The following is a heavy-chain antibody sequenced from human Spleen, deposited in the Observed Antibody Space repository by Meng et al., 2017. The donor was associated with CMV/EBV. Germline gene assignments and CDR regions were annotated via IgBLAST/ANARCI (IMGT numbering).Heavy chain of an antibody. Sequence: YTFTGYYMHWVRKAPGQGLEWMGWINPNSGGTNYAQKFQGRVAMTRDTSISTAYMELSRLRSDDTAVYYCARGKDIVVVPAAIPDYWGQGTLVTVSS. J-gene: IGHJ4*02. CDR1: YTFTGYY. D-gene: IGHD2-2*02. CDR3: ARGKDIVVVPAAIPDY. V-gene: IGHV1-2*02. CDR2: INPNSGGT.